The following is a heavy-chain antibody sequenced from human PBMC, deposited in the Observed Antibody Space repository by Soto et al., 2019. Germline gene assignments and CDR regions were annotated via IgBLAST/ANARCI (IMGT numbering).Heavy chain of an antibody. V-gene: IGHV3-74*01. CDR1: GFTFSNYW. D-gene: IGHD3-3*01. J-gene: IGHJ6*03. CDR2: LYAVGGRT. CDR3: ATDRGRVTSSGVAISANHIGV. Sequence: EVQLVESGGALVQPGGSLRLSCAASGFTFSNYWMDWVRQAPGKGLVWVSRLYAVGGRTSHADSVKGRFPISRDNARNTLNLKMESLRGEDTAVYYCATDRGRVTSSGVAISANHIGVWGRGTTVTVSS.